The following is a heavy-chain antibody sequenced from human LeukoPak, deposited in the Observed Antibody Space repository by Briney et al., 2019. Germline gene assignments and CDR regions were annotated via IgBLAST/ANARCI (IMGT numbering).Heavy chain of an antibody. Sequence: SVKVSCKASGGTFSNDAITWVRQAPGQGLEWMGGIVPILGFTNYPQRFEGKVTLTADKSTATAYMELSSLTSEDTAVYYCCVAGIAVAVPGGDHDAFDIWGQGTMVTVSS. D-gene: IGHD6-19*01. CDR1: GGTFSNDA. V-gene: IGHV1-69*10. CDR3: CVAGIAVAVPGGDHDAFDI. CDR2: IVPILGFT. J-gene: IGHJ3*02.